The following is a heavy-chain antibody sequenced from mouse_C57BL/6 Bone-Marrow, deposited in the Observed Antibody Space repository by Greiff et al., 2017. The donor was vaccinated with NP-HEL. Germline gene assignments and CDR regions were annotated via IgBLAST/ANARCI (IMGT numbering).Heavy chain of an antibody. V-gene: IGHV5-4*01. Sequence: EVKLVESGGGLVKPGGSLKLSCAASGFTFSSYAMSWVRQTPEKRLEWVATISDGGSYTYYPDNVQGRFTISRDNAKNNLYLQMSHLKSEDTAMYYCARESPYSNFPWFAYWGQGTLVTVSA. CDR1: GFTFSSYA. D-gene: IGHD2-5*01. J-gene: IGHJ3*01. CDR3: ARESPYSNFPWFAY. CDR2: ISDGGSYT.